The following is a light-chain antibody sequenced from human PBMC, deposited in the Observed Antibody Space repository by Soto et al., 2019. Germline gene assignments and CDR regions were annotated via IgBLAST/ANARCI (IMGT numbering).Light chain of an antibody. CDR1: QSVSSNY. J-gene: IGKJ2*01. CDR3: QQYGSSPPVYT. CDR2: GAS. V-gene: IGKV3-20*01. Sequence: EIVLTQSPGTLSLSPGERATLSCRASQSVSSNYIAWYQQKPGQAPRLLIYGASSRLTGIPDRFSGSGSGTDFTLTISRLEPEDFAVYYCQQYGSSPPVYTFGQGTKLEIK.